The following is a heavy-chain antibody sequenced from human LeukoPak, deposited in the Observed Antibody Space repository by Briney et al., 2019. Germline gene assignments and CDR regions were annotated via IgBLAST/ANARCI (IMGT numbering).Heavy chain of an antibody. V-gene: IGHV1-18*01. D-gene: IGHD3-10*01. J-gene: IGHJ4*02. CDR2: ITAYNDNT. CDR3: ARALLWFGEPSHIDY. Sequence: APVKVSCKASGYTFTSYGISWVRQAPGQGLEWMGWITAYNDNTNYAQKLQGRVTMTTDTSTSTAYMELRSLRSDDTAVYYCARALLWFGEPSHIDYWGQGILVTASS. CDR1: GYTFTSYG.